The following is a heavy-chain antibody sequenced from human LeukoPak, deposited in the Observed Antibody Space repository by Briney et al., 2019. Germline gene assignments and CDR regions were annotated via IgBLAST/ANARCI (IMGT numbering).Heavy chain of an antibody. CDR1: GYTFTSYY. Sequence: ASVKVSCKASGYTFTSYYMHWVRQAPGQGLEWMGIINLSGGSTSYAQKFQGRVTMTRDTSTSTVYMELSSLRSEDTAVYYCARERITMVRGVSQNWFDPWGQGTLVTVPS. V-gene: IGHV1-46*01. CDR2: INLSGGST. CDR3: ARERITMVRGVSQNWFDP. D-gene: IGHD3-10*01. J-gene: IGHJ5*02.